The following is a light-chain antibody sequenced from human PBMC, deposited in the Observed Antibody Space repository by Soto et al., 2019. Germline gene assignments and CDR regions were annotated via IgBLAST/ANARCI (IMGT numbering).Light chain of an antibody. V-gene: IGKV3-15*01. CDR1: QSVSSN. CDR3: HHYNNCPSYT. CDR2: GAS. Sequence: EIVMTLSPATLSVSPGERATLSCRSSQSVSSNLAWYQQKPAQAHRLLIYGASTRPIGIPDSFSGSGSETEFNLTISILQSEDFAVYYFHHYNNCPSYTFGHVTKLEIK. J-gene: IGKJ2*01.